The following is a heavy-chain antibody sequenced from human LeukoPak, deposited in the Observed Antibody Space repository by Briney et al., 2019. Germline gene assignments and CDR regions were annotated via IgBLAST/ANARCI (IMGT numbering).Heavy chain of an antibody. CDR3: AREPSLVAREGMDV. CDR1: GGSFSGYY. Sequence: SETLSLTCAVYGGSFSGYYWSWIRQHPGKGLEWIGYIYYSGSTYYNPSLKSRVTISVDTSKNQFSLELSSVIAADTAVYYCAREPSLVAREGMDVWGQGTTVTVSS. J-gene: IGHJ6*02. D-gene: IGHD2-15*01. V-gene: IGHV4-31*11. CDR2: IYYSGST.